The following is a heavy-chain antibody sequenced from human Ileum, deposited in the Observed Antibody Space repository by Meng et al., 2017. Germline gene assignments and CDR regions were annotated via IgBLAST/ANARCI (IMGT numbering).Heavy chain of an antibody. J-gene: IGHJ4*02. V-gene: IGHV3-30*01. CDR2: MSSDGTNK. Sequence: GGSLRLSCEASGFTFSSYAMHWVRQAPGKGLEWVAVMSSDGTNKYYADSVTVRFTISRDNSKNTLYLQMNSLRAEDTAVYYCARVPAHYSSRRLGHFDYWGQGTLVTVSS. D-gene: IGHD6-13*01. CDR3: ARVPAHYSSRRLGHFDY. CDR1: GFTFSSYA.